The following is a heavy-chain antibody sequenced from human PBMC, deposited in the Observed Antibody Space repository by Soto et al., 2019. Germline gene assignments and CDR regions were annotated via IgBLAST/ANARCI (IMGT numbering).Heavy chain of an antibody. CDR1: GFTFSTYA. CDR2: ISGSGGGT. J-gene: IGHJ6*02. D-gene: IGHD1-26*01. CDR3: AKGGRIVATTYNLDV. V-gene: IGHV3-23*01. Sequence: EVQLLESGGGLVQPGGSLRLSCGASGFTFSTYAMNWVRQAPGKGLEWVAAISGSGGGTSYADSVKGRFTISRDNSKNSLFLHMNSLRAEDRAVYFCAKGGRIVATTYNLDVWGQGTTVAVSS.